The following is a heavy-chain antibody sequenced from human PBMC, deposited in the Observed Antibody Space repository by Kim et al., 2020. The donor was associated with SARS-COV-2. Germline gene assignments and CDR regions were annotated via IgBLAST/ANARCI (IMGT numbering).Heavy chain of an antibody. V-gene: IGHV4-30-2*01. D-gene: IGHD6-13*01. J-gene: IGHJ4*02. CDR3: AREPGTAAVCDY. Sequence: TYYTPSLRSRSTISEARSKNQFSLKLNAVTAADTAMYYCAREPGTAAVCDYWGQGALVTVSS. CDR2: T.